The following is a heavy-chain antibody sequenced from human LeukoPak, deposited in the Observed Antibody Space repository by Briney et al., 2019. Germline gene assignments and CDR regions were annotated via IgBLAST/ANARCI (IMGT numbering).Heavy chain of an antibody. J-gene: IGHJ4*02. CDR1: GGTFSSYA. V-gene: IGHV1-69*05. Sequence: ASAKVSCKASGGTFSSYAISWVRQAPGQGLEWMGGIIPIFGTANYAQKFQGRVTITTDESTSTAYMELSSLRSEDTAVYYCARGYCSSTSCYYVYWGQGTLVTVSS. D-gene: IGHD2-2*01. CDR2: IIPIFGTA. CDR3: ARGYCSSTSCYYVY.